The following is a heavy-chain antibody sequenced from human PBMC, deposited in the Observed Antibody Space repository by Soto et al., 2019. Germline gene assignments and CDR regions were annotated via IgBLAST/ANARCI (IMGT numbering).Heavy chain of an antibody. J-gene: IGHJ6*02. V-gene: IGHV4-30-4*02. CDR2: IYYSGNT. D-gene: IGHD2-2*01. CDR3: ASSSLCGLEV. Sequence: PSDTLSLTCSVSVGSISSGYYYLSWIRQPPGKGLEWIGNIYYSGNTYYNPSLKSRLIISIDMTKNQLCLRVGSVTAADTAVYYYASSSLCGLEVWGQGTTLTVSS. CDR1: VGSISSGYYY.